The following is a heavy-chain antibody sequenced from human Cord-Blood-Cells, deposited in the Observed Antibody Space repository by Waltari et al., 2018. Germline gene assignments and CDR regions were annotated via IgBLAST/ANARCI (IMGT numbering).Heavy chain of an antibody. D-gene: IGHD3-16*02. CDR1: GYTLTELS. CDR2: FDPEDGET. CDR3: ATALMITFGGVIANWFDP. Sequence: QVQLVQSGAEVKKPGASVKVSCKVSGYTLTELSMHWVRQAPGKGLEWRGGFDPEDGETIYAQKFQGRVTMTEDTSTDTAYMELSSLRSEDTAVYYCATALMITFGGVIANWFDPWGQGTLVTVSS. V-gene: IGHV1-24*01. J-gene: IGHJ5*02.